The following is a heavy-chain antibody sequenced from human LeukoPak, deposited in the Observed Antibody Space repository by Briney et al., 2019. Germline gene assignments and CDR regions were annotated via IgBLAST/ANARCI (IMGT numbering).Heavy chain of an antibody. CDR3: ARDTYYDFWSGYSGMDYYYGMDV. CDR2: ISGSGGST. J-gene: IGHJ6*02. CDR1: GFTFSSYA. Sequence: GGSLRLSCAASGFTFSSYAMSWVRQAPGKGLEWVSAISGSGGSTYYADSVKGRFTISRDNSKNTLYLQMNSLRAEDTAVYYCARDTYYDFWSGYSGMDYYYGMDVWGQGTTVTVSS. V-gene: IGHV3-23*01. D-gene: IGHD3-3*01.